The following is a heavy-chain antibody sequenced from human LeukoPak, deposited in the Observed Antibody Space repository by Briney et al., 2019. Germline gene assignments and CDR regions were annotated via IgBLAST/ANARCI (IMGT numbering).Heavy chain of an antibody. Sequence: GGSLRLSCAASGFTFTTYWMSWIRQAPGKGLEWFANIKQDGSEKYYVDSVRGRFTISRDNAKNSLYLQMNSLRAEDTAVYYCARDPYSSFFGAFDIWGQGTMVTVSS. V-gene: IGHV3-7*04. D-gene: IGHD6-6*01. J-gene: IGHJ3*02. CDR1: GFTFTTYW. CDR2: IKQDGSEK. CDR3: ARDPYSSFFGAFDI.